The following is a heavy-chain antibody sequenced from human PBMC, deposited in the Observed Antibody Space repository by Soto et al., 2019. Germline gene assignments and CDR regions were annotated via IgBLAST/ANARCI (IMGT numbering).Heavy chain of an antibody. Sequence: GGSLRLSCAASGFTFSSYGMHWVRQAPGKGLEWVAVIWYDGSNKYYADSVKGRFTISRDNSKNTLYLQMNSLRAEDTSVYYCARDTGELRFMGWFDPWGQGTLVTVSS. CDR3: ARDTGELRFMGWFDP. J-gene: IGHJ5*02. V-gene: IGHV3-33*01. D-gene: IGHD1-7*01. CDR2: IWYDGSNK. CDR1: GFTFSSYG.